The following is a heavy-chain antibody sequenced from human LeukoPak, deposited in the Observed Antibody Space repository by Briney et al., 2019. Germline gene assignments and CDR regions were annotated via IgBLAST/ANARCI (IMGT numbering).Heavy chain of an antibody. CDR1: GYSISSGYY. Sequence: SETLSLTCAVSGYSISSGYYWGWMRQRPGKELEWIVCIYHCGSSYYNPSLKSRVTISVDTSKNLFSLKLSSVTAADTAVYYCARQACSGGSCYYHYYYYMDVWGKGTTVTVSS. CDR2: IYHCGSS. V-gene: IGHV4-38-2*01. D-gene: IGHD2-15*01. CDR3: ARQACSGGSCYYHYYYYMDV. J-gene: IGHJ6*03.